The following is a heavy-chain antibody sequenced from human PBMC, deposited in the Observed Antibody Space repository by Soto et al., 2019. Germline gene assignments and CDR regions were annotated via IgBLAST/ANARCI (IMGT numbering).Heavy chain of an antibody. V-gene: IGHV1-8*01. CDR3: ARGREDIVVVVAATAFDF. CDR2: MNPNSGNT. D-gene: IGHD2-15*01. J-gene: IGHJ3*01. CDR1: GYTFTSYD. Sequence: ASVKVSCKASGYTFTSYDINWVRQATGQGLEWMGWMNPNSGNTGYAQKFQGRVTMTRNTSISTAYMELSSLRSEDTAVYYCARGREDIVVVVAATAFDFWGQGTMVTVSS.